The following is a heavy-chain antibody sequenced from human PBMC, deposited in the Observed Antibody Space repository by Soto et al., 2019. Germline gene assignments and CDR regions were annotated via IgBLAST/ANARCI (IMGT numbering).Heavy chain of an antibody. CDR1: GFRFSDHY. CDR3: AGDPYYYGSAF. Sequence: GGSLRLSCAASGFRFSDHYMTWIRQAPGKGLEWVSKISGGGTTMYYADSVKGRFTVSRDNAKNSLYLQMNSLRAEDTAVYYCAGDPYYYGSAFWGQGALVTVSS. J-gene: IGHJ4*02. D-gene: IGHD3-10*01. CDR2: ISGGGTTM. V-gene: IGHV3-11*01.